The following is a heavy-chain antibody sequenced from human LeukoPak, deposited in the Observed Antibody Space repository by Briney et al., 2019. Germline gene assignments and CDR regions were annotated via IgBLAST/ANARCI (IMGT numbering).Heavy chain of an antibody. CDR1: GFTFSSYA. J-gene: IGHJ4*02. D-gene: IGHD3-22*01. V-gene: IGHV3-23*01. CDR2: ISGSGGST. CDR3: AKLPCYYYDSSGYCSYYFDY. Sequence: GGSLRLSCAASGFTFSSYAMSWVRQAPGKGLEWVSAISGSGGSTYYADSVKGRFTISRDNSKNTLYLQMNSLRAEDTAVYYCAKLPCYYYDSSGYCSYYFDYWGQGTLVTVSS.